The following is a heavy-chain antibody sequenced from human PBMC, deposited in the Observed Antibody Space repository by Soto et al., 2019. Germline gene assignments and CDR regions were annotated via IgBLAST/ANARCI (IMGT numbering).Heavy chain of an antibody. J-gene: IGHJ3*02. CDR2: ISAYNGNT. V-gene: IGHV1-18*01. CDR1: GYTFTSYG. CDR3: ARGAFWSGYSSTAPSDAFDI. Sequence: VASVKVSCKASGYTFTSYGISWVRQAPGQGLEWMGWISAYNGNTNYAQKLQGRVTMTTDTSTSTAYMELRSLRSDDTAVYYCARGAFWSGYSSTAPSDAFDIWGQGTMVTVSS. D-gene: IGHD3-3*01.